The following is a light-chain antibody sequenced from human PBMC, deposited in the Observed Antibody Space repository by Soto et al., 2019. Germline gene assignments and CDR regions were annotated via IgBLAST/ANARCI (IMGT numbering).Light chain of an antibody. Sequence: QSVLTQPRSVSGSPGQSVTISCTGTSSDVGDYNYVSWYQQRPGKAPKLIIYDVTKRPSGVPDRFSGSKSGNTASLTISGLQAEDEAEYYCRSYAGTYTYVFGTGTKVTV. J-gene: IGLJ1*01. CDR2: DVT. CDR1: SSDVGDYNY. V-gene: IGLV2-11*01. CDR3: RSYAGTYTYV.